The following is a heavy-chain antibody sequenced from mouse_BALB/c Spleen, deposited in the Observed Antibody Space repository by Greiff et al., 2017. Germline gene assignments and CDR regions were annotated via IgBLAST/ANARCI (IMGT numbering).Heavy chain of an antibody. D-gene: IGHD1-1*01. Sequence: VKLMESGAELAKPGASVKMSCKASGYTFTSYWMHWVKQRPGQGLEWIGYINPSTGYTEYNQKFKDKATLTADKSSSTAYMQLSSLTSEDSAVYYCARGGYGSSSWFAYWGQGTLVTVSA. CDR2: INPSTGYT. V-gene: IGHV1-7*01. J-gene: IGHJ3*01. CDR1: GYTFTSYW. CDR3: ARGGYGSSSWFAY.